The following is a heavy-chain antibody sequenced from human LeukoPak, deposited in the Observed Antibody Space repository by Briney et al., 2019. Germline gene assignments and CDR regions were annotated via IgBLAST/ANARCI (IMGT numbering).Heavy chain of an antibody. CDR2: IYYSGST. CDR1: SGSISSYY. J-gene: IGHJ4*02. V-gene: IGHV4-59*12. Sequence: MTSETLSLTCTVSSGSISSYYWSWMRQPPGKGLEWIGSIYYSGSTYYNPSLKSRVTISVDTSKNQFSLKLSSVTAADTAVYYCAREGADSGSYYGWGQGTLVTVSS. D-gene: IGHD1-26*01. CDR3: AREGADSGSYYG.